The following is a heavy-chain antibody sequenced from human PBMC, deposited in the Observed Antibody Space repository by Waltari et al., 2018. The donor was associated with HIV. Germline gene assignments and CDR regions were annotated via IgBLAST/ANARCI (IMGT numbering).Heavy chain of an antibody. CDR2: MSSSSSYI. D-gene: IGHD6-13*01. Sequence: EVQLVESGGGLVKPGGSLRLSCAASGFPFSSASMNWVRPAPGKGLEWVSSMSSSSSYIYYADSVKGRFTISRDNAKNSLYLQMNSLRAEDTAVYYCARVKQGLYYYGMDVWGQGTTVTVSS. CDR3: ARVKQGLYYYGMDV. J-gene: IGHJ6*02. CDR1: GFPFSSAS. V-gene: IGHV3-21*01.